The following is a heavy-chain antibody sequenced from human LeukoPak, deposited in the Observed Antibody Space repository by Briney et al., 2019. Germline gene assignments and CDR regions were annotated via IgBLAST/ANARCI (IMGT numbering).Heavy chain of an antibody. V-gene: IGHV4-59*11. CDR2: IYSTWST. CDR1: GGSISSHY. D-gene: IGHD3-10*01. CDR3: ARGFSGVTAFDI. J-gene: IGHJ3*02. Sequence: SETLSLTCTVSGGSISSHYWSWIRQPPGKGLEWIGYIYSTWSTNYNPSLKSRVTISVDTSKNQFSLKLSSVTVADTVVYYCARGFSGVTAFDIWGQGTMVTVSS.